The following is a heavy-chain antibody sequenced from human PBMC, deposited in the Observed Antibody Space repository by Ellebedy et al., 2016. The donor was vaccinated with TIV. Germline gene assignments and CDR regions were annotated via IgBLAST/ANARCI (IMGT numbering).Heavy chain of an antibody. CDR1: GFTFSDYY. Sequence: GGSLRLSCAASGFTFSDYYMSWIRQAPGKGLEWVSYISSSGNTIYYADSVKGRFTISRDNAKNSLYLQMNSLRAEDTAVYYCARGHYYDSSGYYDLSWFDPWGQGTLVTVSS. CDR2: ISSSGNTI. J-gene: IGHJ5*02. D-gene: IGHD3-22*01. V-gene: IGHV3-11*01. CDR3: ARGHYYDSSGYYDLSWFDP.